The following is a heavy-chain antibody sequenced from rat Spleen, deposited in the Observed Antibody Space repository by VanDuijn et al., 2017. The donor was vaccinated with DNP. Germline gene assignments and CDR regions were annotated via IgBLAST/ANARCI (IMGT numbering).Heavy chain of an antibody. D-gene: IGHD4-1*01. V-gene: IGHV5S13*01. CDR2: ITTGGDIT. CDR1: GLTFSDYS. J-gene: IGHJ3*01. CDR3: ASGFGWFAY. Sequence: EVQLVESGGGLVQPGRSLKLSCVVSGLTFSDYSMAWVRQVPGKGLEWVASITTGGDITYYPDSVKGRFTVSRDHAKNTLYLRLNSLRSEDTATYYCASGFGWFAYWGQGTLVTVSS.